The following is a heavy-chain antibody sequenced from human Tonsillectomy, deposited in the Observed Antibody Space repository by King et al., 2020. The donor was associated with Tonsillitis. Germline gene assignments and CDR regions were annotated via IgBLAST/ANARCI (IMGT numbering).Heavy chain of an antibody. Sequence: VQLVESGGGLVQPGGSLRLSCEGSGFTFRSYWMSWVRQAPGKGLEWVGNINQDGREKYYVGSGKGRFTISRENAKDSLYLQMNSLRAEDTAVYYCARVAGSYSNYMGVWGKGTTVTVSS. V-gene: IGHV3-7*03. CDR2: INQDGREK. J-gene: IGHJ6*03. CDR1: GFTFRSYW. CDR3: ARVAGSYSNYMGV. D-gene: IGHD1-26*01.